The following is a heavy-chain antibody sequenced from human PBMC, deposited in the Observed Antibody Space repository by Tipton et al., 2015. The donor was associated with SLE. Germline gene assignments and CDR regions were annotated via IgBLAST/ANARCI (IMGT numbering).Heavy chain of an antibody. Sequence: TLSLTCTVSGGSISSGSYYWSWIRQPAGKGLEWIGHIHTSGSTNYNPSLKRRVTISVDTSKNQFSLKLSSVTAADTAVYYCARRGLAYYYGSGRALDIWGQGTMVTVSS. CDR3: ARRGLAYYYGSGRALDI. CDR1: GGSISSGSYY. D-gene: IGHD3-10*01. J-gene: IGHJ3*02. V-gene: IGHV4-61*09. CDR2: IHTSGST.